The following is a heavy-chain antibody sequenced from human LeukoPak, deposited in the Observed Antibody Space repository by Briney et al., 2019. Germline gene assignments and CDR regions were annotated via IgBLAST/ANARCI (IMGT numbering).Heavy chain of an antibody. D-gene: IGHD1-1*01. CDR2: ISYDGSNK. J-gene: IGHJ4*02. CDR1: GFTLSSYA. Sequence: GGSLRLSCAASGFTLSSYAMHWVRQAPGKGLEWVAVISYDGSNKYYADSVKGRFTISRDNSKNTLYLQMNSLRAEDTAVYYCARDTSVQLAPPATYWGQGTLVTVSS. V-gene: IGHV3-30-3*01. CDR3: ARDTSVQLAPPATY.